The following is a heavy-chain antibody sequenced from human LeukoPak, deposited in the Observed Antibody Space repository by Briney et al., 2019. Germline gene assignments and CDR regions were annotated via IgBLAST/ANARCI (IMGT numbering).Heavy chain of an antibody. Sequence: GASVKVSCKASVYTFTGYYMHWVRQAPGQRLEWMGWINPNSGGTNYAQKFQGRVTMTRDTSISTAYMELSRLRSDDTAVYYCAKGDSSSVPQKGPDYWGQATLVTVSS. CDR2: INPNSGGT. J-gene: IGHJ4*02. CDR3: AKGDSSSVPQKGPDY. CDR1: VYTFTGYY. D-gene: IGHD6-13*01. V-gene: IGHV1-2*02.